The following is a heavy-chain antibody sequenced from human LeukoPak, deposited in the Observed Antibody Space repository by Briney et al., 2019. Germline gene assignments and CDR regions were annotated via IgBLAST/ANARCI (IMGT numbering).Heavy chain of an antibody. D-gene: IGHD3-22*01. CDR2: ISSSSSTI. CDR1: GFTFSSYS. J-gene: IGHJ4*02. Sequence: GGSLRLSCAASGFTFSSYSMNWVRQAPGKGLEWVSYISSSSSTIYYADSVKGRFTISRDNAKNSLYLQMNSLRAEDTAVYYCAKDTYYYDSSGFDYWGQGTLVTVSS. CDR3: AKDTYYYDSSGFDY. V-gene: IGHV3-48*01.